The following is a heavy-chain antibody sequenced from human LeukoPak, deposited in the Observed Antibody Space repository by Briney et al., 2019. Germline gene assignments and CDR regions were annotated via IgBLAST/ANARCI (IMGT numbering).Heavy chain of an antibody. CDR3: AAGGGSGRGYDY. Sequence: PSETLSLTCTVSGGSISSGSYYWSWIRQPAGKGLEWLGRIYTSGSTNYNPSLKSRVTISVDTSKNQFSLKLSSVTAADTAVYYCAAGGGSGRGYDYWGQGTLVTVSS. J-gene: IGHJ4*02. CDR2: IYTSGST. CDR1: GGSISSGSYY. V-gene: IGHV4-61*02. D-gene: IGHD3-10*01.